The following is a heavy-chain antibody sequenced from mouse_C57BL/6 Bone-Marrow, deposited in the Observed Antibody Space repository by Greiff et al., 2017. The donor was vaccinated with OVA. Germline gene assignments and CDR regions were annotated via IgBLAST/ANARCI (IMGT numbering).Heavy chain of an antibody. CDR2: IYPRSGNT. CDR1: GYTFTSYG. J-gene: IGHJ3*01. CDR3: ARRSNPFAY. Sequence: VQLQESGAELARPGASVKLSCKASGYTFTSYGISWVKQRTGQGLEWIGEIYPRSGNTYYNEKFKGKATLTADKSSSTAYMELRSLTSEDSAVYFCARRSNPFAYWGQGTLVTVSA. V-gene: IGHV1-81*01. D-gene: IGHD2-5*01.